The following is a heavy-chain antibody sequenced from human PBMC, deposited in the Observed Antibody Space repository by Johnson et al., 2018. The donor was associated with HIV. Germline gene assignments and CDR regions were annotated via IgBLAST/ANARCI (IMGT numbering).Heavy chain of an antibody. J-gene: IGHJ3*02. V-gene: IGHV3-30*03. CDR1: GFTFSSYG. Sequence: QVQLEESGGGLIQPGGSLRLSCAASGFTFSSYGMHWVRQATGKGLEWVAVISYDGSNKHYADSVKGRFTNSRDNSKNTLYLQMNSLRAEDTAVYYCARPSVMTTLTTTPWAFNIWGQGTMVTVSS. CDR2: ISYDGSNK. CDR3: ARPSVMTTLTTTPWAFNI. D-gene: IGHD4-17*01.